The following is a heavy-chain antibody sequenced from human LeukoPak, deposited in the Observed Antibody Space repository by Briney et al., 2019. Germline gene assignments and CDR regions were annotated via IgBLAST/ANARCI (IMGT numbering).Heavy chain of an antibody. V-gene: IGHV4-59*01. CDR2: IYYSGST. CDR3: ARGGAAAGERGGNWFDP. CDR1: GGSISSYY. Sequence: SETLFLTCTVSGGSISSYYWSWIRQPPGKGLEWIGYIYYSGSTNYNPSLKSRVTISVDTSKNQFSLKLSSMTAADTAVYYCARGGAAAGERGGNWFDPWGQGTLVTVSS. J-gene: IGHJ5*02. D-gene: IGHD6-13*01.